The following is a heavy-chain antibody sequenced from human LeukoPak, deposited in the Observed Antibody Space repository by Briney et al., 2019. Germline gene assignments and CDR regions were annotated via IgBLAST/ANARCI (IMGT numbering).Heavy chain of an antibody. CDR3: ARAGDSSGYEYYFDY. Sequence: GSLRLSCTASGFTFGDYAMSWIRQPAGKGLEWIGRIYTSGSTNYNPSLKSRVTMSVDMSTNQFSLKLSSVTAADTAVYYCARAGDSSGYEYYFDYWGQGTLVTVSS. CDR1: GFTFGDYA. V-gene: IGHV4-4*07. CDR2: IYTSGST. D-gene: IGHD3-22*01. J-gene: IGHJ4*02.